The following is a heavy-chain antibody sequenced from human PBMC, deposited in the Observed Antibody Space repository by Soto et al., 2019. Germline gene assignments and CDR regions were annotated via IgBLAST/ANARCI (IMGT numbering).Heavy chain of an antibody. CDR1: GGTFSSYA. CDR2: IIPIFGTA. CDR3: ASTPTYYDFWSGSYYFDY. Sequence: SVKVSCKASGGTFSSYAISWVRQAPGQGLEWMGGIIPIFGTANYAQKFQGRVTITADESTSTAYMELSSLRSEDTAVYYCASTPTYYDFWSGSYYFDYWGQGTLVTVSS. J-gene: IGHJ4*02. V-gene: IGHV1-69*13. D-gene: IGHD3-3*01.